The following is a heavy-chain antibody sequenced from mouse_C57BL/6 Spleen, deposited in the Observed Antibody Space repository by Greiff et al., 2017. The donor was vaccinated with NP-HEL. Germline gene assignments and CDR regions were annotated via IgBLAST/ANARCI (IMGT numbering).Heavy chain of an antibody. J-gene: IGHJ3*01. Sequence: VQLQQSGPELVKPGASVKISCKASGYTFTDYYINWVKQRPGQGLEWIGWIFPGSGSTYYNEKFKGKATLTVDKSSSTAYMLLSSLTSEDSAVYFCARSPYYLNQAWFAYWGQGTLVTVSA. V-gene: IGHV1-75*01. CDR1: GYTFTDYY. CDR3: ARSPYYLNQAWFAY. D-gene: IGHD1-1*01. CDR2: IFPGSGST.